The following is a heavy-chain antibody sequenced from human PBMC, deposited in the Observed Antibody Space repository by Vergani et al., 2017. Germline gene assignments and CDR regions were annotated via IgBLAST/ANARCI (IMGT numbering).Heavy chain of an antibody. D-gene: IGHD3-22*01. CDR1: GGSISSSSYY. CDR3: ARFTYDLYAFDI. Sequence: QLQLQESGPGLVKPSETLSLTCTVSGGSISSSSYYWGWIRQPPGKGLEWIGSIYYSGSTYYNPSLKSRVTISVDTSKNQFSLKLSSVTAADTAVYYCARFTYDLYAFDIWGQGTMVTVSS. V-gene: IGHV4-39*07. CDR2: IYYSGST. J-gene: IGHJ3*02.